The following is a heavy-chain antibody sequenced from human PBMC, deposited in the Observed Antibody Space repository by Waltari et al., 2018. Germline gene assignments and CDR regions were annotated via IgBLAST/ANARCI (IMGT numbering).Heavy chain of an antibody. CDR2: VNPNSGAT. CDR3: ARGRDVFANFDYNWFDP. Sequence: QVQLVQSGAEVLRPGASVKVSCQASGYSFINYEINLGRQAAGQGLEWMGWVNPNSGATAYAQRFQGRITMTWDTSISTAYMELSNLRSDDTAVLYCARGRDVFANFDYNWFDPWGQGTLVTVSS. CDR1: GYSFINYE. D-gene: IGHD3-3*01. J-gene: IGHJ5*02. V-gene: IGHV1-8*02.